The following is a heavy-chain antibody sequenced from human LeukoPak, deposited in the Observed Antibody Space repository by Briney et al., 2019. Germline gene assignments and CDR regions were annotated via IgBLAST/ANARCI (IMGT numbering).Heavy chain of an antibody. D-gene: IGHD3-10*01. CDR1: GGSISSSSYY. V-gene: IGHV4-39*07. J-gene: IGHJ6*02. CDR2: IYYSGST. CDR3: ASVGSGNYYYYGMDV. Sequence: SETLSLTCTVSGGSISSSSYYWGWIRQPPGKGLEWIGSIYYSGSTYYNPSLKSRVTTSVDTSKNQFSLKLSSVTAADTAVYYCASVGSGNYYYYGMDVWGQGTTVTVSS.